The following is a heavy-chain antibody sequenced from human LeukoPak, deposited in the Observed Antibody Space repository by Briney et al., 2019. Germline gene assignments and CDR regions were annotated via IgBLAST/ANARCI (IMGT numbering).Heavy chain of an antibody. CDR3: ARDGYNLDY. CDR1: GYSFTSYW. V-gene: IGHV3-7*01. J-gene: IGHJ4*02. CDR2: MKQDGSNK. D-gene: IGHD5-24*01. Sequence: GESLKISCKGSGYSFTSYWIGWVRQAPGKGLEWVANMKQDGSNKYYADSVKGRFTISRDNSKNTLYLQMNSLRAEDTAVYYCARDGYNLDYWGQGTLVTVSS.